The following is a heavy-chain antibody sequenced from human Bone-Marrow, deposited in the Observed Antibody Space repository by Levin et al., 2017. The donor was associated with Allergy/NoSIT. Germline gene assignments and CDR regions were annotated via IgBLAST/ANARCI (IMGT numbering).Heavy chain of an antibody. V-gene: IGHV1-8*01. J-gene: IGHJ4*02. CDR1: GYTFTSFD. CDR3: ARGELGSGYLFDY. CDR2: MYPNSDNA. Sequence: GESLKISCKTSGYTFTSFDINWVRQATGQGLEWMGWMYPNSDNAGYAQKFQGRVTMTRNTSISTAYMELSSLRSGDTAIYYCARGELGSGYLFDYWGKGTLVIVSS. D-gene: IGHD5-12*01.